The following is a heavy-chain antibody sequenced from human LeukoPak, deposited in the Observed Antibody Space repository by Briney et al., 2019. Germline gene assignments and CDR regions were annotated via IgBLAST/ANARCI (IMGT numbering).Heavy chain of an antibody. CDR3: ARGAGIVVAPAANWFDP. J-gene: IGHJ5*02. V-gene: IGHV4-38-2*01. D-gene: IGHD2-2*01. CDR1: GYSISSGYY. Sequence: SETLSLTCAVSGYSISSGYYWGWIRQPPGKGLEWIGSIYHSGSTYYNPSLKSRVTISVDTSKNQFSLKLSSVTAADTAVYYCARGAGIVVAPAANWFDPWGQGTLVTVSS. CDR2: IYHSGST.